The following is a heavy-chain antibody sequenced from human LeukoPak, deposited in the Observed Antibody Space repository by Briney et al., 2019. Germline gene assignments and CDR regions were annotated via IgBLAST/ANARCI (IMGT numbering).Heavy chain of an antibody. CDR2: ISGSGERT. CDR3: VSQSYSASDNYYFHY. J-gene: IGHJ4*02. Sequence: PGGSLRLSCVTSGFMFSAYAMSWVRQAPGKGLEWVSIISGSGERTYYTDSVKGRFTVSRDNSKNTLYLQMKSLRAEDTAVYYCVSQSYSASDNYYFHYWGQGTLVAVSS. CDR1: GFMFSAYA. V-gene: IGHV3-23*01. D-gene: IGHD1-26*01.